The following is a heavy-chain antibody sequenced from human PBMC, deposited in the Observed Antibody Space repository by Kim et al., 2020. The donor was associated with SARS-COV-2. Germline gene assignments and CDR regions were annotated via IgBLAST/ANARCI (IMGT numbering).Heavy chain of an antibody. CDR3: ARRAFGPLNSGSYRPSDAFDI. J-gene: IGHJ3*02. Sequence: SETLSLTCTVSGGSISSYYWSWIRQPPGKGLEWIGYIYYSGSTNYNPSLKSRVTISVDTSKNQFSLKLTSVTAADTAVYYCARRAFGPLNSGSYRPSDAFDIWGQGTMVTVSS. CDR2: IYYSGST. D-gene: IGHD3-10*01. V-gene: IGHV4-59*01. CDR1: GGSISSYY.